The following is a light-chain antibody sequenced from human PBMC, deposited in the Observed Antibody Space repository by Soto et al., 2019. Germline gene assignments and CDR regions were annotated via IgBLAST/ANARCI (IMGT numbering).Light chain of an antibody. Sequence: DIQMTQSPSTLSASIGASATITCRASQGIRSYVAWYQQRPGKAPKLLIYAASTLQSGVPSRFSGSGSGTEFTLTISSLQPEDFATYYCQQYHSYRTFGQGTKVDIK. CDR2: AAS. V-gene: IGKV1-9*01. J-gene: IGKJ1*01. CDR3: QQYHSYRT. CDR1: QGIRSY.